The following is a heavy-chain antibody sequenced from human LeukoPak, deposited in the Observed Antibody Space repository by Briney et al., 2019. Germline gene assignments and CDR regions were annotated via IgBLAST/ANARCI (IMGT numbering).Heavy chain of an antibody. V-gene: IGHV4-59*08. CDR1: GASISSYC. CDR3: ARDQQRAFDI. D-gene: IGHD6-13*01. CDR2: IYYSGST. Sequence: PSETLSLTCTVSGASISSYCWSWIRQPPGKGLEWIGYIYYSGSTNYNPSLKSRVTISVDTSKNQFSLQLSSVTAADTAVYYCARDQQRAFDIWGQGTMVTVSS. J-gene: IGHJ3*02.